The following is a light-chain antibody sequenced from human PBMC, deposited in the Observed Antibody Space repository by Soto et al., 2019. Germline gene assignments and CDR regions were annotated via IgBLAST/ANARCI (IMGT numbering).Light chain of an antibody. CDR2: GAA. V-gene: IGKV3-20*01. Sequence: EIVLTQSPGTLSLSPGERATLSCRASQSVTSDYLAWYQLKPGQAPRLLVYGAASRATGIPDRFSGSGSGTGFTLIISRLEPEDFAVYYCQHYGFSPPFTFGQGTRLDSK. CDR3: QHYGFSPPFT. J-gene: IGKJ5*01. CDR1: QSVTSDY.